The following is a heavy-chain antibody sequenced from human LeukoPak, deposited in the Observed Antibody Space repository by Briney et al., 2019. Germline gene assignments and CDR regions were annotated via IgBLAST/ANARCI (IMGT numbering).Heavy chain of an antibody. V-gene: IGHV7-4-1*04. J-gene: IGHJ2*01. CDR2: INANTGNP. Sequence: ASVKVSCEASGYTFTSYSMNWVRQAPGQGLEYMGWINANTGNPTYAQGFTGRFVFSLDTSVSMAYLQISSLKAEDTAVYYCAGDFPARDWFFDLWGRGTLVTVSS. CDR1: GYTFTSYS. CDR3: AGDFPARDWFFDL.